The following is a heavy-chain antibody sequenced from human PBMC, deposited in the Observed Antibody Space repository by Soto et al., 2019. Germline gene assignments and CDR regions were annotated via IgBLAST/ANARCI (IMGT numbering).Heavy chain of an antibody. Sequence: PGGSLRLSCAASGFTFSSYGMHWVRQAPGKGLEWVAVIWFDGSNKYYADSVKGRFTISRDNSKNTLYLQMNSLRAEDTAVYYCARVAYSSGWSEWFDPWGQGTLVTVSS. V-gene: IGHV3-33*01. CDR1: GFTFSSYG. CDR2: IWFDGSNK. J-gene: IGHJ5*02. D-gene: IGHD6-19*01. CDR3: ARVAYSSGWSEWFDP.